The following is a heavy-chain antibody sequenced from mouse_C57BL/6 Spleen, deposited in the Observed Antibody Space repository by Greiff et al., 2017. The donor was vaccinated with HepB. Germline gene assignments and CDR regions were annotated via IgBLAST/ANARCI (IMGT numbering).Heavy chain of an antibody. CDR3: ARGEHFDV. Sequence: EVQVVESGGGLVKPGGSLKLSCAASGFTFSDYGMHWVRQAPEKGLEWVAYISSGSSTIYYADTVKGRFTISRDNAKNTLFLQMTSLRSEDTAMYYCARGEHFDVWGTGTTVTVSS. CDR1: GFTFSDYG. V-gene: IGHV5-17*01. J-gene: IGHJ1*03. CDR2: ISSGSSTI.